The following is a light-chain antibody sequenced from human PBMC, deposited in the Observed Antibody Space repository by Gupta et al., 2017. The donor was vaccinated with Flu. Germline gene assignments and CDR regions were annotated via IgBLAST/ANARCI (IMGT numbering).Light chain of an antibody. Sequence: DIQMTQSPSSLSASVGDRVTITCRASQSISNYLNWYQQKPGKAPELLIYAASSLQSGVPSRFSGSGYGTDFTLTISSRQPEDFAPYYCQQSDSYLPITFGQGTLMEIK. V-gene: IGKV1-39*01. CDR3: QQSDSYLPIT. J-gene: IGKJ5*01. CDR2: AAS. CDR1: QSISNY.